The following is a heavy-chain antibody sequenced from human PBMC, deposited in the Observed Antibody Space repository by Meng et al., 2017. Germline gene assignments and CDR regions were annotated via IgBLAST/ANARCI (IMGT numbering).Heavy chain of an antibody. CDR3: ARDRIQLWR. CDR2: IKQDGSEK. J-gene: IGHJ4*02. Sequence: GGSLRLSCAASGFTFSSYGMHWVRQAPGKGLEWVANIKQDGSEKYYVDSVKGRFTISRDNAKNSLYLQMNSLRAEDTAVYYCARDRIQLWRWGQGTLVTVSS. CDR1: GFTFSSYG. V-gene: IGHV3-7*01. D-gene: IGHD5-18*01.